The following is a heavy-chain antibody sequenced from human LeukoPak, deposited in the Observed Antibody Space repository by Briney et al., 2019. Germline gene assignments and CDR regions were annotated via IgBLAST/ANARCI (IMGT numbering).Heavy chain of an antibody. CDR2: INTNTGNP. CDR1: GYTFTSYA. J-gene: IGHJ5*02. V-gene: IGHV7-4-1*02. Sequence: GAPVKVSCKASGYTFTSYAMNWVRQAPGQGLEWMGWINTNTGNPTYAQGFTGRFVFSLDTSVSTAYLQISSLKAEDTAVYYCARVSSSWYVGWFDPWGQGTLVTVSS. D-gene: IGHD6-13*01. CDR3: ARVSSSWYVGWFDP.